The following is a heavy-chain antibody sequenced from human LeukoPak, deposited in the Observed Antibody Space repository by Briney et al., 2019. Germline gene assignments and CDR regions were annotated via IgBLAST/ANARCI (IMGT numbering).Heavy chain of an antibody. Sequence: PGRSVRLSCAASGYTFSLYSMNWVRHARGKGLVVVSYLSSSSSIIYYADSVKGRFTIFRDYAKNSLYLQMNSLSAVHMVVYYSARAPLVFCSGSSTTGWFDLWGQGSMVTVSS. CDR2: LSSSSSII. CDR3: ARAPLVFCSGSSTTGWFDL. V-gene: IGHV3-48*01. D-gene: IGHD3-10*01. CDR1: GYTFSLYS. J-gene: IGHJ5*01.